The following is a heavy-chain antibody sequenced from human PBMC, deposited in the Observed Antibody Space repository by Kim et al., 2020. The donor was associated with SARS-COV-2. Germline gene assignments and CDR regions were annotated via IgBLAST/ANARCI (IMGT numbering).Heavy chain of an antibody. J-gene: IGHJ4*02. CDR1: GYTFTSYD. V-gene: IGHV1-8*01. Sequence: ASVKVSCKASGYTFTSYDINWVRQATGQGLEWMGWMNPNSGNTGYAQKFQGRVTMTRNTSISTAYMELSSLRSEDTAVYYCARGTLNYDILTGYYYFDYWGQGTLVTVSS. CDR3: ARGTLNYDILTGYYYFDY. D-gene: IGHD3-9*01. CDR2: MNPNSGNT.